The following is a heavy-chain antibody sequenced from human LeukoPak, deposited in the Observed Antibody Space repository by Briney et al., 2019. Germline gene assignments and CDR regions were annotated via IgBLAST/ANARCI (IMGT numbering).Heavy chain of an antibody. Sequence: GSSVTVSCKASGGTFSSYAISWVRQAPGQGLEWMGGIIPIFGTANYAQKFQGRVTITADESTSTAYMELSSLRSEDTAVYYCARVPYYGSGSFDIWGQGTMVTVSS. J-gene: IGHJ3*02. V-gene: IGHV1-69*01. CDR2: IIPIFGTA. CDR1: GGTFSSYA. D-gene: IGHD3-10*01. CDR3: ARVPYYGSGSFDI.